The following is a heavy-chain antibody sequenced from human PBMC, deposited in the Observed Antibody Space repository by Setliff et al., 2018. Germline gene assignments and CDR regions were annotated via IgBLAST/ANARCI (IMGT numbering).Heavy chain of an antibody. J-gene: IGHJ6*03. Sequence: SETLSLTCSVSGASISNYYWSWIRQPPGKGLEWIGYIYSSGSTNYNPSLKSRVAISRDTSTNQLSLELRSVTAADTAVYYCAREPTRTGGFYYLDVWGEGTTVTVS. CDR2: IYSSGST. D-gene: IGHD2-2*01. CDR1: GASISNYY. V-gene: IGHV4-4*08. CDR3: AREPTRTGGFYYLDV.